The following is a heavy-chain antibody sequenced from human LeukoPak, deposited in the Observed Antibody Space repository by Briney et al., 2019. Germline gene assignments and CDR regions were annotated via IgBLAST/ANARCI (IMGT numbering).Heavy chain of an antibody. CDR3: AKYRAMQGYSDSTGYYGNFYCVDV. D-gene: IGHD3-22*01. CDR1: GFTLSNYG. Sequence: PGGSLRLSCAASGFTLSNYGMHWVRQAPGKGLGWVAFAQYDGNYNKYADSVKGRFTISRDNSKNTMFLQMNSLRPEDTAVYFCAKYRAMQGYSDSTGYYGNFYCVDVWGKGTTVIVSS. CDR2: AQYDGNYN. J-gene: IGHJ6*03. V-gene: IGHV3-30*02.